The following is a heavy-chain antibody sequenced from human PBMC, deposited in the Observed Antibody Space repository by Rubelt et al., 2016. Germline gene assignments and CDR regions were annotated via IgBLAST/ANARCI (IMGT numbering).Heavy chain of an antibody. CDR1: GESVSGYY. CDR3: ARHDTGSFLFDF. J-gene: IGHJ4*02. Sequence: QVQLQQWGAGLFKPSETLSLTCAVYGESVSGYYWSWIRQPPGKGLEWIGEIDHSGNTDYIPSLKSRVSISVDTTKKQLSLKMSSVTAAGTAVDYCARHDTGSFLFDFWGQGTPVTVSS. V-gene: IGHV4-34*02. CDR2: IDHSGNT. D-gene: IGHD1-26*01.